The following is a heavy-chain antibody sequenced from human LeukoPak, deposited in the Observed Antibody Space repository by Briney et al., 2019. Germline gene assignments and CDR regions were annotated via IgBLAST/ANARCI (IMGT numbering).Heavy chain of an antibody. J-gene: IGHJ4*02. CDR1: GFTFSSYS. CDR3: TRDPEALDY. V-gene: IGHV3-48*01. Sequence: GGSLRLSCVASGFTFSSYSMSWVRQAPGKGLEWVSYIRSSSSPIYYADSVRGRFTISRDNAKNSLYLQMNSLRAEDTAVYYCTRDPEALDYWGQGTLVIVSS. CDR2: IRSSSSPI.